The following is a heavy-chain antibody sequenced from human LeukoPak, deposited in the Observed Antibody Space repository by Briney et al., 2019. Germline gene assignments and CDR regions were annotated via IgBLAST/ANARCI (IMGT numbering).Heavy chain of an antibody. Sequence: EASVKVSCKASGGTFSSYAISWVRQAPGQGLEWMGGIIPIFGTANYAQKFQGRVTITADESTSTAYMELSSLRSEDTAVYYCARAGHALGPGYFDYWGQGTLVTVSS. CDR1: GGTFSSYA. V-gene: IGHV1-69*13. D-gene: IGHD7-27*01. CDR3: ARAGHALGPGYFDY. CDR2: IIPIFGTA. J-gene: IGHJ4*02.